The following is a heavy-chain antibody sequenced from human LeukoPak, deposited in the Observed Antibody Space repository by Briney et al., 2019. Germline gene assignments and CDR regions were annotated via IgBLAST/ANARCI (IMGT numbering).Heavy chain of an antibody. CDR2: IYYSGST. CDR1: GGSISSSSYY. D-gene: IGHD6-19*01. Sequence: PSETLSLTCTVSGGSISSSSYYWGWIRQPPGKGLEWIGSIYYSGSTYYNPSLKSRVTISVDTSKNQFSLKLSSVTAADTAVYYCARDNTYSSGWPFDYWGQGTLVTVSS. CDR3: ARDNTYSSGWPFDY. V-gene: IGHV4-39*07. J-gene: IGHJ4*02.